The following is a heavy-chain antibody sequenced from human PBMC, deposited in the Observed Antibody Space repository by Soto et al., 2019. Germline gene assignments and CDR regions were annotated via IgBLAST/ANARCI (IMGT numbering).Heavy chain of an antibody. CDR2: IYSNGNT. CDR3: TRANWYSEY. J-gene: IGHJ4*02. Sequence: QVQLQESGPGLVKPSETLSLTCSVSGGSISNHYWSWIRQPPGKGLECIGYIYSNGNTNYNPSLKSRVTMSVDTSRNQISLKLTTVTAADTAVYYCTRANWYSEYWGQGTLVTVSS. V-gene: IGHV4-59*11. D-gene: IGHD7-27*01. CDR1: GGSISNHY.